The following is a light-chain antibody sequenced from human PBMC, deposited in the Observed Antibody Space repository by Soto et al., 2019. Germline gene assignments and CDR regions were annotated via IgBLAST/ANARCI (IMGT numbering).Light chain of an antibody. CDR3: RSYTSSSTKV. V-gene: IGLV2-14*01. CDR2: EVS. Sequence: QSVLTQPASVSGSPGQSITISCTGTSSDVGGYNYVSWYQQHPGKAPKLMIYEVSNRPSGVSNRFSGSKSGNTASLTISGLQAEDEADYYCRSYTSSSTKVFGGGTKLTLL. J-gene: IGLJ3*02. CDR1: SSDVGGYNY.